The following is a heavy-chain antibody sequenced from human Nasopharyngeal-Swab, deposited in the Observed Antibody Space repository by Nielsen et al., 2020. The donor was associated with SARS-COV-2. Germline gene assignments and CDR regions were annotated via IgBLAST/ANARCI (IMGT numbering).Heavy chain of an antibody. J-gene: IGHJ4*02. CDR2: IYHSGST. CDR3: AREYRRITIFGVVINGFDY. V-gene: IGHV4-38-2*02. D-gene: IGHD3-3*01. Sequence: PGKGLEWIGSIYHSGSTYYNPSLKSRVTISVDTSKNQFSLKLSSVTAADTAVYSCAREYRRITIFGVVINGFDYWGQGTLVTVSS.